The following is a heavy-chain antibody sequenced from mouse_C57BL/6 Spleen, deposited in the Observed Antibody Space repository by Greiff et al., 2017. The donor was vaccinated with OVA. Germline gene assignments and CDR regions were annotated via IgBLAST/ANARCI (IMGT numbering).Heavy chain of an antibody. Sequence: QVQLQQSGAELVMPGASVKLSCKASGYTFTSYWMHWVKQRPGQGLEWIGEIDPSDSYTNYNQKFKGKSTLTVDKSSSTAYMQLSSLTSEDSAVYYCALYDSSFYFDYWGQGTTLTVSS. V-gene: IGHV1-69*01. J-gene: IGHJ2*01. CDR1: GYTFTSYW. D-gene: IGHD1-1*01. CDR3: ALYDSSFYFDY. CDR2: IDPSDSYT.